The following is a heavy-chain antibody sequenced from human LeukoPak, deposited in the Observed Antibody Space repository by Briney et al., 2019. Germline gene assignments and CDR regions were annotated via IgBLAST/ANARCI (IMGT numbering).Heavy chain of an antibody. CDR3: ARGFNIAVAGIYTGFDI. D-gene: IGHD6-19*01. CDR2: ISGSGGST. Sequence: PGGSLRLSCAASGFTFSSYAMSWVRQAPGKGLEWVSAISGSGGSTYYADSVKGRFTISRDNSKNTLYLQMNSLRAEDTAVYYCARGFNIAVAGIYTGFDIWGQGTMVTVSS. J-gene: IGHJ3*02. V-gene: IGHV3-23*01. CDR1: GFTFSSYA.